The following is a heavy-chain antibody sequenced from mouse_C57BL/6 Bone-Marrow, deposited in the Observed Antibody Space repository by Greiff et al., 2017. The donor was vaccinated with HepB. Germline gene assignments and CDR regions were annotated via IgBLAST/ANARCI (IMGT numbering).Heavy chain of an antibody. CDR1: GFTFNTYA. J-gene: IGHJ4*01. CDR2: IRSKSSNYAT. CDR3: VRDLFPDYGNYFYAMDY. V-gene: IGHV10-3*01. D-gene: IGHD2-1*01. Sequence: DVMLVESGGGLVQPKGSLKLSCAASGFTFNTYAMHWVRQAPGKGLEWVARIRSKSSNYATYYADSVKDRFTISRDDSQSMLYLQMNNLKTEDTAMYYCVRDLFPDYGNYFYAMDYWGQGTSVTVSS.